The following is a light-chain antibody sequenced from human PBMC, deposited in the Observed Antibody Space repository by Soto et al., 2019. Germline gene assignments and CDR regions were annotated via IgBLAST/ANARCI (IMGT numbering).Light chain of an antibody. V-gene: IGKV3-20*01. J-gene: IGKJ1*01. CDR1: QAIRXTS. CDR3: XHYSDSTWT. Sequence: EIVLXQSPGTLXXSPGEXATLSCRASQAIRXTSLVWFQKKPGQAPRLLMYGASTRASDFPDRFSGRGFETDFTLTISEVEPEDXAVYXXXHYSDSTWTFGQGTRVEI. CDR2: GAS.